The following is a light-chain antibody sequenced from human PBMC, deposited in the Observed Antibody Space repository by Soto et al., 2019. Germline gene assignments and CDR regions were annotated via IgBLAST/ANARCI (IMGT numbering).Light chain of an antibody. CDR3: QQYGGSTGT. J-gene: IGKJ1*01. CDR1: RSISSTY. V-gene: IGKV3-20*01. CDR2: GTS. Sequence: EIVLTQSPGTLSLSPGERATLSCRASRSISSTYLAWYQQKTGQAPRLFIYGTSTRATGIPDRFSGSGSGTDFTLTISRLEPEDFAVYYCQQYGGSTGTFGQGTKVDIK.